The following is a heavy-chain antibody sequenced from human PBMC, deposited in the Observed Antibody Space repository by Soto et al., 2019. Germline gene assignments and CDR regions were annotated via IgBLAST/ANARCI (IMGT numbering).Heavy chain of an antibody. CDR3: ARRGSSGWYDVEEAFDI. J-gene: IGHJ3*02. V-gene: IGHV4-4*02. CDR1: GGSISSSNW. Sequence: TSETLSLTCAVSGGSISSSNWWSWVRQPPGKGLEWIGEIYHSGSTNYNPSLKSRVTISVDKSKNQFSLKLSSVTAADTAVYYCARRGSSGWYDVEEAFDIWGQGTMVTVSS. D-gene: IGHD6-19*01. CDR2: IYHSGST.